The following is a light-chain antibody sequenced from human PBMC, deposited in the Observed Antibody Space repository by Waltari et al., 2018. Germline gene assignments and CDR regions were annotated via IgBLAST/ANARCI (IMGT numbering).Light chain of an antibody. CDR1: QSISSW. Sequence: IQMTQSPSTLSASVGDRVTITCRASQSISSWLAWYQQKPGKAPKLLIYKASTLQSGIPSRFSGSGSGTDFTLTISSLHPDDFATYYCQQYHTYWAFGQGTKVEIK. V-gene: IGKV1-5*03. J-gene: IGKJ1*01. CDR2: KAS. CDR3: QQYHTYWA.